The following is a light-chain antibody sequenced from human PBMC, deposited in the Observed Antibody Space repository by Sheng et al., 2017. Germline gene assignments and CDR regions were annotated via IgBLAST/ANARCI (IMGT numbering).Light chain of an antibody. Sequence: DIQLTQSPSTLSASVGDRVTFTCRASQNVSSWVAWFQQRPGQAPKLLIFKASNLESGVPSRFTGSGSGTEFSLTITSLQPDDFATYYCQQYNSFSPWTFGQ. CDR2: KAS. CDR3: QQYNSFSPWT. V-gene: IGKV1-5*03. J-gene: IGKJ1*01. CDR1: QNVSSW.